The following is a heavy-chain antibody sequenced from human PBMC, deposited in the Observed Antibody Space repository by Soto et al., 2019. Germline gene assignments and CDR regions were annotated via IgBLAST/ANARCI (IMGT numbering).Heavy chain of an antibody. Sequence: QVQLQESGPGLVKPSQTLSLTCTVSGGPISSGDHFWSWIRQTPGKGLESIVYISYGGTTYYNPSLQRRITISVDTSKNQFSLKLSSVTAADTAIYYCARGRGYGYGIDYWGQGTLVTVSS. D-gene: IGHD5-18*01. CDR2: ISYGGTT. CDR1: GGPISSGDHF. CDR3: ARGRGYGYGIDY. V-gene: IGHV4-30-4*01. J-gene: IGHJ4*02.